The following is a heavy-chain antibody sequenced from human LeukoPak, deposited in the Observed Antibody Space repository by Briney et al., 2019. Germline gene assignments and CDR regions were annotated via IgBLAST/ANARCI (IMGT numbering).Heavy chain of an antibody. V-gene: IGHV3-21*01. CDR3: ARGDCSGGSCPYFDY. J-gene: IGHJ4*02. CDR2: ISSSSSYI. D-gene: IGHD2-15*01. CDR1: GFTFSSYS. Sequence: PGGSLRLSCAASGFTFSSYSMNWVRQAPGKGLEWVSSISSSSSYIYYADSVKGRFTISRDNAKNSLYLQMNSLRAEDTAVYYCARGDCSGGSCPYFDYWGQGTLVTVSS.